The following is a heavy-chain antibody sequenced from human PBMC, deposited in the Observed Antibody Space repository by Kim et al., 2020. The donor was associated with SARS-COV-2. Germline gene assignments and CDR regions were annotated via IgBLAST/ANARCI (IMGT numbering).Heavy chain of an antibody. D-gene: IGHD6-13*01. Sequence: SETLSLTCAVSGGSISSSNWWSWVRHPPGKGLEWIGEIYHSGSTNYNPSLKSRVTISVDKSKNQFSLKLSSVTAADTAVYYCARKPLGAAGTGRGYFDYWGQGTLVTVSS. CDR3: ARKPLGAAGTGRGYFDY. J-gene: IGHJ4*02. CDR2: IYHSGST. CDR1: GGSISSSNW. V-gene: IGHV4-4*02.